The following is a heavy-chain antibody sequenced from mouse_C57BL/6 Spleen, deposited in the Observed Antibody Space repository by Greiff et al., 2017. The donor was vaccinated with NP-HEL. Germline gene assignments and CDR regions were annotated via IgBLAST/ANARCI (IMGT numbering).Heavy chain of an antibody. V-gene: IGHV5-4*01. Sequence: EVHLVESGGGLVKPGGSLKLSCAASGFTFSSYAMSWVRQPPEKRLEWVATISDGGSYTYYPDNVKGRFTISRDNAKNNLYLQMSHLKSEDTAMYYCARDRTGFDYWGQGTTLTVSS. CDR2: ISDGGSYT. J-gene: IGHJ2*01. CDR3: ARDRTGFDY. D-gene: IGHD4-1*01. CDR1: GFTFSSYA.